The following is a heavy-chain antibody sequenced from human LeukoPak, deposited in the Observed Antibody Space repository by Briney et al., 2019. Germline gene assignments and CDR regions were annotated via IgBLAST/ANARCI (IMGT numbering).Heavy chain of an antibody. V-gene: IGHV4-59*01. D-gene: IGHD3-3*01. CDR2: IYYSGST. CDR1: GGSISSYY. CDR3: ARVGITIFGVVSWFDP. J-gene: IGHJ5*02. Sequence: SETLSPTCTVSGGSISSYYWSWIRQPPGKGLEWIGYIYYSGSTNYNPSLKSRVTISVDTSKNQFSLKLSSVTAADTAVYYCARVGITIFGVVSWFDPWGQGTPVTVSS.